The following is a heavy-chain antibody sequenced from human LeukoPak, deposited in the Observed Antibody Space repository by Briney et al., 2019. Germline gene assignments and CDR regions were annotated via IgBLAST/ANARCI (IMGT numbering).Heavy chain of an antibody. J-gene: IGHJ4*02. CDR1: GGSISSGDYY. CDR3: ARVVWVTAKHFDY. CDR2: IYHSGST. Sequence: SETLSLTCTVSGGSISSGDYYWSWIRQPPGKGLEWIGSIYHSGSTYYNPSLKSRVTISVDTSKNQFSLKLSSVTAADTAVYYCARVVWVTAKHFDYWGQGTLVTVSS. D-gene: IGHD2-21*02. V-gene: IGHV4-39*07.